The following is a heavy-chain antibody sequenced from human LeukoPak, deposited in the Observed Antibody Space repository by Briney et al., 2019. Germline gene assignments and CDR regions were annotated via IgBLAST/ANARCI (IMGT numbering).Heavy chain of an antibody. J-gene: IGHJ6*02. CDR3: ARGKVTTPPYYYGLDV. V-gene: IGHV1-18*01. CDR2: INTYNGKT. Sequence: GDSVTVSFKSSGYTFTIYGITWVRQAPGQGLEWMAWINTYNGKTNYAQKVQDRVTLATDTSTRTADMELRTLTSDDTAVYYCARGKVTTPPYYYGLDVWGQGTTVIVSS. D-gene: IGHD2-21*02. CDR1: GYTFTIYG.